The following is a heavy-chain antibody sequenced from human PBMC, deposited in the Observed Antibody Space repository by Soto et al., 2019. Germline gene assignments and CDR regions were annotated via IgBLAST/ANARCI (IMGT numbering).Heavy chain of an antibody. V-gene: IGHV4-31*03. CDR2: IYSNGDT. J-gene: IGHJ6*02. D-gene: IGHD6-6*01. CDR1: SGSMNNGGYY. Sequence: LSLTCSVSSGSMNNGGYYWSWIRQLPGKGLEWIGYIYSNGDTYYNPSLKSRVTISVDTSKNQFSLNLTSVTAADTAVYYCARRGGSSSRYYYYALDVWGQGTTVTVSS. CDR3: ARRGGSSSRYYYYALDV.